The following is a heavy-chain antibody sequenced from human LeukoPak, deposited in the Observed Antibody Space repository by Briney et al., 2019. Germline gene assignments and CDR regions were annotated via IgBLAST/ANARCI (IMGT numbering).Heavy chain of an antibody. V-gene: IGHV4-4*07. D-gene: IGHD2-2*01. CDR2: IHISGST. Sequence: SETLSLTCTVSGGSIRNYYWNWIRQSAGKGLELIGRIHISGSTNSNPSLKSRVTMSVDTSKNQFSLKLSSVTAADTAVYYCARRAVPAAPWAQGFDPWGQGTLVTVSS. CDR3: ARRAVPAAPWAQGFDP. J-gene: IGHJ5*02. CDR1: GGSIRNYY.